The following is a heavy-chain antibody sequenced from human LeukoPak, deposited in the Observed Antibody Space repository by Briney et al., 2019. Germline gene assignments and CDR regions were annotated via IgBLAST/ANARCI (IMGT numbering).Heavy chain of an antibody. CDR2: ISGSGGST. D-gene: IGHD2-15*01. CDR1: GFTFSSYA. V-gene: IGHV3-23*01. Sequence: GGSLKLACAASGFTFSSYAMSWVRQAPGEGLEWVSAISGSGGSTYYADTVKGRFTLSRDNSKNTLYLQMDSLRAEDTAVDYCAKDCSGDRCYSNYFDYWGQGTLVTVSS. J-gene: IGHJ4*02. CDR3: AKDCSGDRCYSNYFDY.